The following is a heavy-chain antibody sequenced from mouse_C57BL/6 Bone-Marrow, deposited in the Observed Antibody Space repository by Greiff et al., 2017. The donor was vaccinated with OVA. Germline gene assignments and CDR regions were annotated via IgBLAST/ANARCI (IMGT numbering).Heavy chain of an antibody. CDR1: GYAFTNYL. V-gene: IGHV1-54*01. CDR3: ARSDGY. J-gene: IGHJ2*01. Sequence: QVQLQQSGAELVRPGTSVKLSCKASGYAFTNYLIEWVKQRPGQGLEWIGVINPGSGGTNYNEKFKGKATLTADKSSSTAYMQLSSLTSEDSAVYFCARSDGYWGQGTTLTVSS. D-gene: IGHD2-3*01. CDR2: INPGSGGT.